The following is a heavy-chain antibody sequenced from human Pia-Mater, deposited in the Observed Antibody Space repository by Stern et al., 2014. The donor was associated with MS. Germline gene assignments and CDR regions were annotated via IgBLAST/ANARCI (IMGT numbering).Heavy chain of an antibody. D-gene: IGHD3-3*01. CDR3: ARGPKFGAFDV. CDR2: INPKSGAT. V-gene: IGHV1-2*06. CDR1: GYTFTGSF. Sequence: QVQLVQSGAEVKRTGASVKVSCKTSGYTFTGSFMYWVRQAPGQGLEWMGRINPKSGATDYAEKFEGRVTLTRDTAITTAYMEVIRLTSDDTAVYYCARGPKFGAFDVWGQGTVITVS. J-gene: IGHJ3*01.